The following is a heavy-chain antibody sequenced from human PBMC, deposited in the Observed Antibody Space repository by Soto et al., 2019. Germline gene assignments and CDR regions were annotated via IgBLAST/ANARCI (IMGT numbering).Heavy chain of an antibody. CDR3: ARLPVGNSRYYFDF. CDR1: GFTFSTYW. V-gene: IGHV3-7*01. J-gene: IGHJ4*02. D-gene: IGHD6-13*01. Sequence: GGSLRLSCAASGFTFSTYWMSWVRQTPGKGLEWVANIKPDGSNKYHVDSVKGRFTISRDNAKNSLDLQMNSLRADDTAVYYCARLPVGNSRYYFDFWGQGTLVTVSS. CDR2: IKPDGSNK.